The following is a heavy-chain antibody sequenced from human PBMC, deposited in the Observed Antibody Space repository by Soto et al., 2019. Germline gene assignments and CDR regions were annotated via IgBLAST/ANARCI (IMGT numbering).Heavy chain of an antibody. CDR3: ARERSYCTNGVCVGNFDY. CDR2: ISAYNGNT. Sequence: GASVKVSCKASGYTFTSYGISWVRQAPGQGLEWMGWISAYNGNTNYAQKLQGRVTMTTDTSTSTAYMELRSLRSDDTAVYYCARERSYCTNGVCVGNFDYWGQGTLVTVSS. J-gene: IGHJ4*02. CDR1: GYTFTSYG. D-gene: IGHD2-8*01. V-gene: IGHV1-18*01.